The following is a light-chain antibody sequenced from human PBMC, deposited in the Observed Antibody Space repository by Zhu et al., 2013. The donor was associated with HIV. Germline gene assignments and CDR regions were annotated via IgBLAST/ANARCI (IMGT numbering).Light chain of an antibody. CDR2: GAA. Sequence: DIGMTQSPGTLSASPGERVTLSCRANQSVSSDLAWYRQRPGQGPRLLIYGAATRAPGMSTRFSGSGSGTEFTLTISNLQSEDFAIYYCQQYHFWPPGTFGGGPRWRSN. CDR3: QQYHFWPPGT. J-gene: IGKJ4*01. V-gene: IGKV3-15*01. CDR1: QSVSSD.